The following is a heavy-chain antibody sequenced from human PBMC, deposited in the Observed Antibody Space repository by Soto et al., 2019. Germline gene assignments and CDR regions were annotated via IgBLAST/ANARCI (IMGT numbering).Heavy chain of an antibody. V-gene: IGHV1-2*02. CDR1: GYIFTDYY. CDR3: ARPTYTTTWSEDY. D-gene: IGHD6-13*01. Sequence: EASVKVSCKASGYIFTDYYIHWIRQAPGQGLEWVGWINPNSGDTSYAQRFQGRVTMTRDTSISTAYLELPRLTSDDTAVYYCARPTYTTTWSEDYWGQGTLVTVSS. CDR2: INPNSGDT. J-gene: IGHJ4*02.